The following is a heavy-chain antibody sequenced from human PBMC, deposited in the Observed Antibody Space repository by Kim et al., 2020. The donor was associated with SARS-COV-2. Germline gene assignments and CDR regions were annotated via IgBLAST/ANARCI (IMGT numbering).Heavy chain of an antibody. CDR1: GFTFTTSA. D-gene: IGHD3-22*01. V-gene: IGHV1-58*02. Sequence: SVKVSCKASGFTFTTSAMHWVRQDRGKRLEWIGWVVVASGNTNYEDKFQDRVTMSRDISTSTTYMEMRSLRSDDTAVYYCAAASSFYPDSSGYYYRPLYYMDVWGEGTPVIVSS. J-gene: IGHJ6*03. CDR2: VVVASGNT. CDR3: AAASSFYPDSSGYYYRPLYYMDV.